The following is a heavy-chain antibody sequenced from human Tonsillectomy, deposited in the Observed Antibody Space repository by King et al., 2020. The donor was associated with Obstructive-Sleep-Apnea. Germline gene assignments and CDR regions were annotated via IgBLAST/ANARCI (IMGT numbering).Heavy chain of an antibody. CDR3: ARDNRGTGVEP. CDR1: GFTFNSYS. CDR2: ISSSSSYI. Sequence: VQLVESGGGLVKPGGSLRLSCAASGFTFNSYSMNWVRQAPGKGLEWVSSISSSSSYIYYTESVKGRFTISRDNAKNSLYLQMNSLRAEDTAVYYCARDNRGTGVEPRGPGTPVTGSS. D-gene: IGHD1-1*01. V-gene: IGHV3-21*01. J-gene: IGHJ5*02.